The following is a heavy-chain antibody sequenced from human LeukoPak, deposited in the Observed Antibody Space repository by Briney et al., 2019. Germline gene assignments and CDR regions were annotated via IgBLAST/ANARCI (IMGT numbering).Heavy chain of an antibody. CDR2: IYYSGST. CDR1: GGSISSGDYY. D-gene: IGHD3-3*01. V-gene: IGHV4-30-4*01. CDR3: ATSARGSGYYGQFDY. Sequence: PSQTLSLTCTVSGGSISSGDYYWSWIRQPPGKGLEWIGYIYYSGSTYYNPSLKSRVTISVDTSKNQFSLKLSSVTAADTAVYYCATSARGSGYYGQFDYWGQGTLVTVSS. J-gene: IGHJ4*02.